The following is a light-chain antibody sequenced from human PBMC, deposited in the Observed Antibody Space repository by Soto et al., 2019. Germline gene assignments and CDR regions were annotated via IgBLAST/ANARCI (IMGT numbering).Light chain of an antibody. CDR1: QSISSY. CDR2: AAS. V-gene: IGKV1-39*01. CDR3: QQSYSTLGAT. J-gene: IGKJ5*01. Sequence: DIQMTQSPSSLSASVGDRVTITCRASQSISSYLNWYQQKPGKAPKLPIYAASSLQSGVPSRFSGSGSGTDLTLTISSLQPEDFATYYCQQSYSTLGATFGQGTRLEIK.